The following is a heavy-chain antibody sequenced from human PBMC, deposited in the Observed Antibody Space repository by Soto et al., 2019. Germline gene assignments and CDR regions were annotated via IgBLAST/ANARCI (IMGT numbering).Heavy chain of an antibody. CDR3: ARVERGTATTVVDAFDI. V-gene: IGHV4-34*01. Sequence: QVQLQQWGAGLLKPSETLSLTCAVFGGSVNSGNYYWSWIRQPPGKGLEWTGEMSHSGGTHFNPSRKSRVTISVATSKNQFSLKMSSVTAADTALYYCARVERGTATTVVDAFDIWGPGTMVTVSS. CDR2: MSHSGGT. D-gene: IGHD1-1*01. J-gene: IGHJ3*02. CDR1: GGSVNSGNYY.